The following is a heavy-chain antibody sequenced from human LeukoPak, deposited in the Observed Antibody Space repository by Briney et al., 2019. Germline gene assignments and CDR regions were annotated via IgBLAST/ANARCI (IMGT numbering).Heavy chain of an antibody. J-gene: IGHJ4*02. CDR2: IYYSGST. D-gene: IGHD3-22*01. Sequence: SETLSLTCTVSGGSISSHYWSWIRQPPGKGLEWIGYIYYSGSTNYNPSLKSRVTISVDTSKNQFSLKLSSVTAADTAVYYCARDGGSSGYFRWGQGTLVTVSS. CDR1: GGSISSHY. CDR3: ARDGGSSGYFR. V-gene: IGHV4-59*11.